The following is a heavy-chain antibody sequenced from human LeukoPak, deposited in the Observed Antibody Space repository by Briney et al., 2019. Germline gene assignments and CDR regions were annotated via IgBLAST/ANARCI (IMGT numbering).Heavy chain of an antibody. J-gene: IGHJ4*02. CDR2: ISHDGSKK. D-gene: IGHD2-2*02. V-gene: IGHV3-30*04. CDR1: KSSLSAWA. Sequence: AGGSLRLSCAAAKSSLSAWAMHWVRQAPDKGLEWVAVISHDGSKKYYEESVKGRFTISRDNSNNTLSLQMNSLRAEDTAVYYCAKDREAFVVVPGAIDYWGQGTLVTVSP. CDR3: AKDREAFVVVPGAIDY.